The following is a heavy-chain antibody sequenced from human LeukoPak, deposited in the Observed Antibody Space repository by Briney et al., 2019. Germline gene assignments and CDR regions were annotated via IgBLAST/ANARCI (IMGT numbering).Heavy chain of an antibody. D-gene: IGHD3-10*01. CDR2: ISSSSSTI. CDR3: ASAGSGSSNFYYYYYYMDV. J-gene: IGHJ6*03. CDR1: GFTFRNYA. Sequence: GGSLRLSCAASGFTFRNYAVSWVRQAPGKGLEWVSYISSSSSTIYYADSVKGRFTISRDNAKNSLYLQMNSLRAEDTAVYYCASAGSGSSNFYYYYYYMDVWGKGTTVTVSS. V-gene: IGHV3-48*01.